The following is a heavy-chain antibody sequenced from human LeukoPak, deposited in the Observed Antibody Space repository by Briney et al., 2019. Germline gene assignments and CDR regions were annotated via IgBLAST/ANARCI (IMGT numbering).Heavy chain of an antibody. CDR3: ARSNPLYYYMDV. Sequence: PGGSLRLSCAASGFTFEHHGMSWVRQAPGKGLEWVSGINWNGGSTGYADSVKGRFTISRDNAKNSLYLQMNSLRAEDTALYYCARSNPLYYYMDVWGKGTTVTVSS. J-gene: IGHJ6*03. D-gene: IGHD4-11*01. CDR1: GFTFEHHG. V-gene: IGHV3-20*04. CDR2: INWNGGST.